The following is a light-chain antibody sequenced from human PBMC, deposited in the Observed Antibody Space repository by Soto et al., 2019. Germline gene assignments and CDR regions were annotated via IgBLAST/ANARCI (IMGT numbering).Light chain of an antibody. Sequence: QSALTQPPSASGSPGQSVTISCTGTSSDVGDHNLVSWYQQHPGKAPKLLIWGVTNRPSGVPHRFSGYKSGNTASLNVSGLQAEDEADYYCSSYAGSDNYVFGTGTKLTVL. CDR2: GVT. V-gene: IGLV2-8*01. J-gene: IGLJ1*01. CDR1: SSDVGDHNL. CDR3: SSYAGSDNYV.